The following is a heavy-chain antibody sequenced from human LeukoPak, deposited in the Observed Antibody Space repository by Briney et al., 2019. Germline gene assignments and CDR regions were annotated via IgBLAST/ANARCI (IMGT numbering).Heavy chain of an antibody. CDR3: AREIRALYYGMDV. Sequence: GSLSLSCAASGFTFSSYWMSWVRQAPGKGLEWVANIKQDGSEKYYVDSVKGRFTISRDNAKNTLYLQMNSLRAEDTAVYYCAREIRALYYGMDVWGQGTTVTVSS. J-gene: IGHJ6*02. CDR2: IKQDGSEK. V-gene: IGHV3-7*01. CDR1: GFTFSSYW.